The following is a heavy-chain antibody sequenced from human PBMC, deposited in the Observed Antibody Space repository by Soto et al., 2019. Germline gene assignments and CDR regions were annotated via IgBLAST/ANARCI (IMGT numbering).Heavy chain of an antibody. CDR1: GFTFSSYW. J-gene: IGHJ6*02. CDR2: INSDGSST. D-gene: IGHD2-2*01. CDR3: ATQPAAINYYYAMDV. Sequence: EVQLVESGGGLVQPGGSLRLSCAASGFTFSSYWMHWVRQAPGKGLVWVSRINSDGSSTSYADSVKGRFTISRDNAKNTLYLQMNSLRAKDTAVYYCATQPAAINYYYAMDVWGQGTTVTVSS. V-gene: IGHV3-74*01.